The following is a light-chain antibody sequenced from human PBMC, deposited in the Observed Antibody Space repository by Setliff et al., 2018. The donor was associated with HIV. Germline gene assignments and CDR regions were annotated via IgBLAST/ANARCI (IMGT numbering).Light chain of an antibody. CDR3: SSYTSTNTPWV. J-gene: IGLJ3*02. CDR2: EVT. CDR1: SSDVGGYNY. V-gene: IGLV2-14*01. Sequence: QSALTQPASVSGSPGQSITISCTGTSSDVGGYNYVSWYQHHPGKAPKLMIYEVTNRPSGVSTRFSGSKSGNTASLTISGLQAEDEADYYCSSYTSTNTPWVFGGGT.